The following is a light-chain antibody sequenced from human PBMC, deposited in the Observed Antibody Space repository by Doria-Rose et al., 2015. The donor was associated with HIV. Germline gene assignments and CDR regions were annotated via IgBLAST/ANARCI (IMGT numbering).Light chain of an antibody. J-gene: IGKJ1*01. V-gene: IGKV3-20*01. Sequence: ETVLTQSPGTLSLSPGERATLSCRASQSFSSTYLAWYQQKPGQAPSLLIYDGSTKATGIPDRFSARRSGTGFTLTINRLEPEDFALYYCHQYGTSWTFGQGTKVEI. CDR2: DGS. CDR1: QSFSSTY. CDR3: HQYGTSWT.